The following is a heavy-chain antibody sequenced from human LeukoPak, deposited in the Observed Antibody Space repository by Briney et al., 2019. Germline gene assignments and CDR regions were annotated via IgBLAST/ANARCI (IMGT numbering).Heavy chain of an antibody. J-gene: IGHJ6*02. V-gene: IGHV1-69*05. CDR1: GGTFSSYA. CDR3: ATIKSIGWERGGSFYYGMDV. Sequence: SVKVSCKASGGTFSSYAISWVRQAPGQGLEWMGGIIPIFGTANYAQKFQGRVTITTDESTSTAYMELSSLRSEDTAVYYCATIKSIGWERGGSFYYGMDVWGQGTTVTVSS. CDR2: IIPIFGTA. D-gene: IGHD6-25*01.